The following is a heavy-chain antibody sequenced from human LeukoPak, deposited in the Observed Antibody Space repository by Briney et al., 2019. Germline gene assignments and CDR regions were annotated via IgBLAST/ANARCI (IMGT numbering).Heavy chain of an antibody. CDR1: GFDFNIYE. V-gene: IGHV3-48*03. J-gene: IGHJ4*02. CDR2: ISSSGSLV. D-gene: IGHD4/OR15-4a*01. Sequence: GGSLRLSCAASGFDFNIYEMIWVRQAPGKEPEWISYISSSGSLVYYAYSVKVRFTVSRDNAQKSLFLQMNGLRVEDTAMYYCARDSLHNYGGTGYGYYFDYWGQGTPVTASS. CDR3: ARDSLHNYGGTGYGYYFDY.